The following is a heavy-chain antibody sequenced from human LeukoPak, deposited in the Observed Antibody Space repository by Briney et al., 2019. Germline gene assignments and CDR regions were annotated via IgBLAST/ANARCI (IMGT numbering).Heavy chain of an antibody. D-gene: IGHD3-16*01. Sequence: SETLSLTCTVSGGSISSGSYYWSWVRQPAGKGLEWIGRIYSSGNTTYNPSLESQVTISRDTSKRLFSLKLSSVTAADTAFYYCARGDYDYLSGTYSFDLWGQGIRVTVSS. CDR2: IYSSGNT. CDR1: GGSISSGSYY. CDR3: ARGDYDYLSGTYSFDL. J-gene: IGHJ5*02. V-gene: IGHV4-61*02.